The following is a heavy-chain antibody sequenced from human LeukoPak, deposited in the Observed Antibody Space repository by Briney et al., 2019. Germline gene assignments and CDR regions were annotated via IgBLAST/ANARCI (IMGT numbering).Heavy chain of an antibody. D-gene: IGHD2-21*01. CDR3: ARDTSLLGWFDP. V-gene: IGHV1-2*02. CDR2: INPNSGGT. J-gene: IGHJ5*02. Sequence: ASVKVSCKASGYTFTDHYMQWLRQAPGQGLEWMGWINPNSGGTVLAQKFQDRITMTGDTSISTVYMELSRLSSDDTAVYYCARDTSLLGWFDPWGQGTLVTVSS. CDR1: GYTFTDHY.